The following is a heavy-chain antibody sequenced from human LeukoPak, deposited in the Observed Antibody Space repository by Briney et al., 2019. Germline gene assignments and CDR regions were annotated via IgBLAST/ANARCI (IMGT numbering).Heavy chain of an antibody. CDR2: INQDGSEK. CDR1: GFTFSSYW. Sequence: GGSLRLSCGASGFTFSSYWMSWVRQSPGKRLEWVANINQDGSEKYYVDSVKGRFTISRDNAKNSLYLQMNSLRADDTDVYYCANEGAYTSSSPTGYWGQGTLVTVSS. V-gene: IGHV3-7*01. D-gene: IGHD6-6*01. J-gene: IGHJ4*02. CDR3: ANEGAYTSSSPTGY.